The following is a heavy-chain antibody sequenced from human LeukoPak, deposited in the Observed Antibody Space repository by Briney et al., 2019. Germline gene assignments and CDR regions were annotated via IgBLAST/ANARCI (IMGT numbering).Heavy chain of an antibody. CDR3: AGGKWELTGGYYFDH. D-gene: IGHD1-26*01. J-gene: IGHJ4*02. V-gene: IGHV1-69*13. CDR1: GGTFSSYA. CDR2: IIPIFGTA. Sequence: ASVKVSCKASGGTFSSYAISWVRQAPGQGLEWMGGIIPIFGTANYAQKFQGRVTITADESTSTAYMELSSLRSEDTAVYYCAGGKWELTGGYYFDHWGQGTLVTVSS.